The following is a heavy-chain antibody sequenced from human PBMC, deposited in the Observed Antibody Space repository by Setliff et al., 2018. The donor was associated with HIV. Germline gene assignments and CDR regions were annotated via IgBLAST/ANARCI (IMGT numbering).Heavy chain of an antibody. D-gene: IGHD3-22*01. CDR3: ARSDRSDFREGFKWFVP. Sequence: PSETLSLTCTVSGGPISSGSYYWSWIRQPAGKGLEWIGRTYTSGITNYTPSLKSRVTISIDIPKNQFSLKLSYVTAGDTAVYYCARSDRSDFREGFKWFVPWGQGTLVTISS. J-gene: IGHJ5*02. CDR1: GGPISSGSYY. V-gene: IGHV4-61*02. CDR2: TYTSGIT.